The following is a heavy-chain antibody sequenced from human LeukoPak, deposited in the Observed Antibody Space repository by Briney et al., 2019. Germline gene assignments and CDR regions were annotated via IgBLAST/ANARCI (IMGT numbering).Heavy chain of an antibody. CDR1: GYTFTSYA. J-gene: IGHJ5*02. V-gene: IGHV1-3*03. Sequence: ASVKVSCKASGYTFTSYAMHWVRQAPGQRLEWMGWINAGNGNTKYSQEFQGRVTMTRDMSTSTVYMELSSLRSEDTAVYYCARDRAGFDPWGQGTLVTVSS. CDR2: INAGNGNT. CDR3: ARDRAGFDP.